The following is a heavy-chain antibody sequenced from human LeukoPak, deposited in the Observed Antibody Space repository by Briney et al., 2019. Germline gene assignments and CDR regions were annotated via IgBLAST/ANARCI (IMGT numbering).Heavy chain of an antibody. D-gene: IGHD3-22*01. J-gene: IGHJ3*02. CDR3: ACLTTADAFDI. V-gene: IGHV4-59*01. CDR1: GGSISSYY. CDR2: IYDSGST. Sequence: SETLSLTCTVSGGSISSYYWSWIRQPPGKGLEWIGYIYDSGSTNYNPSLKSRVTISVDTSKNQFSRKLSSVTAADTAVYYCACLTTADAFDIWGQGTMVTVSS.